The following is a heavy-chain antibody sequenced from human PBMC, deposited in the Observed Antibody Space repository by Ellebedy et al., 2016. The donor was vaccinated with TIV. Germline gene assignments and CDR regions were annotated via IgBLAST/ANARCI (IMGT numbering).Heavy chain of an antibody. CDR1: GYSFTSYW. V-gene: IGHV5-51*01. J-gene: IGHJ4*02. D-gene: IGHD6-19*01. CDR2: ISPGGSDT. CDR3: ARRLYSSGCFDH. Sequence: GESLKISCKASGYSFTSYWIGWVRQMPGKGLEWMGIISPGGSDTRYSPSFQGQVTISVDKSITTAYLQWSSLKASDTATYYCARRLYSSGCFDHWGQGTLVTVSS.